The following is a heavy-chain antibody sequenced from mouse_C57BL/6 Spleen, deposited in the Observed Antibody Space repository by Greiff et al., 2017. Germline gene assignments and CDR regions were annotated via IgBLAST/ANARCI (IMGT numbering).Heavy chain of an antibody. Sequence: QVQLQQPGAELVRPGSSVKLSCKASGYTFTSYWMHWVKQRPIQGLEWIGNIDPSDSETHYNQKFKDKATLTVDKSSSTAYMQLSSLTSEDSAVYYCSTMMVTTSYYAMDYWGQGTSVTVSS. CDR1: GYTFTSYW. J-gene: IGHJ4*01. V-gene: IGHV1-52*01. CDR3: STMMVTTSYYAMDY. CDR2: IDPSDSET. D-gene: IGHD2-3*01.